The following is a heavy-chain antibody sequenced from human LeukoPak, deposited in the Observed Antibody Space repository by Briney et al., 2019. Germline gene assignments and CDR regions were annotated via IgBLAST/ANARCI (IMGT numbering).Heavy chain of an antibody. CDR3: AKVPLIAAPKHFDY. CDR1: GFAFSDFS. D-gene: IGHD6-13*01. V-gene: IGHV3-21*04. J-gene: IGHJ4*02. Sequence: GGSLRLSCAASGFAFSDFSMVWVRQAPGKGLEWVSSIITTDTEKYIYYVDSVKGRFTISRDDAKSSLFLHMNSLRAEDTAVYYCAKVPLIAAPKHFDYWGQGTLVTVSS. CDR2: IITTDTEKYI.